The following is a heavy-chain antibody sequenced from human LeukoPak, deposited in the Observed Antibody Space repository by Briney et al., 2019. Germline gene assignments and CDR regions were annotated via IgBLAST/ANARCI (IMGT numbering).Heavy chain of an antibody. J-gene: IGHJ5*02. CDR3: ARGPYCSSTSCYRIWAGFDA. CDR1: GYTFTNYG. D-gene: IGHD2-2*01. Sequence: ASVKVSCKASGYTFTNYGITWVRQAPGQGLEWMGWIRASNGNIDYDQKLQGRVTMTTDTSTNTAYMELRSLTSDDTAVYYCARGPYCSSTSCYRIWAGFDAWGQGTLVTVSS. V-gene: IGHV1-18*04. CDR2: IRASNGNI.